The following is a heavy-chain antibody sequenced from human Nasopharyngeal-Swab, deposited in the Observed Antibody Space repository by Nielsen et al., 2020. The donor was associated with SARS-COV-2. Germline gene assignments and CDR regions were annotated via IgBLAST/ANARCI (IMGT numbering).Heavy chain of an antibody. Sequence: GESLKIPCEASGFTFRNFWMSWVRQAPGKGLEWVSAISGSGGSTYYADSVKGRFTISRDNSKHTLYLQMNSLRAEDTPVYYCAKARIVVVPAAIGYWGQGTLVTVSS. CDR1: GFTFRNFW. V-gene: IGHV3-23*01. J-gene: IGHJ4*02. CDR3: AKARIVVVPAAIGY. D-gene: IGHD2-2*02. CDR2: ISGSGGST.